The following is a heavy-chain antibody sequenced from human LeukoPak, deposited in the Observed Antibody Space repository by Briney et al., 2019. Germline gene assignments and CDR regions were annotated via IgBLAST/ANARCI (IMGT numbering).Heavy chain of an antibody. CDR2: INSDGSDT. J-gene: IGHJ4*02. CDR3: ARVGIRRYFDY. D-gene: IGHD5-18*01. V-gene: IGHV3-74*01. CDR1: GFTFRSYW. Sequence: PGGSLRLSCAASGFTFRSYWMHWVRQAPGKGLVWVSGINSDGSDTSYADDVKGRFTISRDNAKNTLYLQMNSLRAEDTAVYYCARVGIRRYFDYWGQGTLVTVSS.